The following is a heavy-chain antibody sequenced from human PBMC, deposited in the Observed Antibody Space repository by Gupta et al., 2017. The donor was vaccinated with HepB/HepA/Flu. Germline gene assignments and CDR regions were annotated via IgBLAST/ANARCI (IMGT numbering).Heavy chain of an antibody. D-gene: IGHD2-2*01. CDR2: ISAYNGKI. CDR3: GRWGPMYYYMDV. CDR1: GYTFTSYG. J-gene: IGHJ6*03. V-gene: IGHV1-18*01. Sequence: QVQLVQSGGEVKNPGASVKLSCKASGYTFTSYGFTWVRQAPGQGLEWIGWISAYNGKIDYAQKFQGRVTMTTETSTSTAYMELRSLRSDDTAVYYCGRWGPMYYYMDVWGKGTTVSVSS.